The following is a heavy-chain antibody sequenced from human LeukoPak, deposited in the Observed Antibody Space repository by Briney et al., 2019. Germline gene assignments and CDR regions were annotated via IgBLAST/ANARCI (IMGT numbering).Heavy chain of an antibody. CDR2: INHSGST. J-gene: IGHJ5*02. V-gene: IGHV4-34*01. Sequence: SETMSLTCVVYGGSFSGYYWSWIRQPPGKGLEWIGEINHSGSTNYNPSLKSRVTISVDTSKNQFSLKLSSVTAADTAVYYCARAKGDQYNWFDPWGQGTLVTVSS. CDR3: ARAKGDQYNWFDP. CDR1: GGSFSGYY. D-gene: IGHD2-2*01.